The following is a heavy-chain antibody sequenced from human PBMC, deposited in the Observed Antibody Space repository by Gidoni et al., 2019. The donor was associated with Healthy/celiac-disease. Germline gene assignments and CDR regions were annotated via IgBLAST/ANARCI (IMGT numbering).Heavy chain of an antibody. CDR1: VFTFRRYS. D-gene: IGHD2-2*01. Sequence: EVQLVESGGGLVQPGGSLRLSYAASVFTFRRYSLHWVRQAPGKGLEWVSYISSSSSTIYYADSVKGRFTISRDNAKNSLYLQMNSLRDEDTAVYYCARDLAGGCSSTSCYLAYGMDVWGQGTTVTVSS. V-gene: IGHV3-48*02. CDR2: ISSSSSTI. J-gene: IGHJ6*02. CDR3: ARDLAGGCSSTSCYLAYGMDV.